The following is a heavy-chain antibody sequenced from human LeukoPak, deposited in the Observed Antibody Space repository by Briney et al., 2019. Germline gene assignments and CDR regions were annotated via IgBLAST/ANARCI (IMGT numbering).Heavy chain of an antibody. D-gene: IGHD2-15*01. CDR1: GFTFSSYA. V-gene: IGHV3-30*04. CDR3: ARDEALRGSWYPFDY. CDR2: ISYDGSNK. J-gene: IGHJ4*02. Sequence: GGSLRLSCAACGFTFSSYAMHWVRQAPGKGLEWVAVISYDGSNKYYADSVKGRFTISRDNYKNTLYLQMNSLRAEDTAVYYCARDEALRGSWYPFDYWGQGTLVTVSS.